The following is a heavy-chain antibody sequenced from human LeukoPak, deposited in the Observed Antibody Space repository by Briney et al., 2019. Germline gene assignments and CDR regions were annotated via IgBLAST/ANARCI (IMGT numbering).Heavy chain of an antibody. CDR2: INPNSGGT. D-gene: IGHD3-16*01. CDR3: ARFMITFGGVIDP. CDR1: GYTFTGYY. V-gene: IGHV1-2*06. J-gene: IGHJ3*01. Sequence: GASVKVSCKASGYTFTGYYMHWVRQAPGQGLEWMGRINPNSGGTNYAQKFQGRVTMTRDTSISTAYMEPSRLRSDDTAVYYCARFMITFGGVIDPWGQGTMVTVSS.